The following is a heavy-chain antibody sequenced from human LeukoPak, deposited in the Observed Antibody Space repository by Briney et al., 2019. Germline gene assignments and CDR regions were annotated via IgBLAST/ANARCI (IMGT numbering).Heavy chain of an antibody. CDR3: ARGRGSYSLDY. CDR2: INPNSDGT. V-gene: IGHV1-2*02. Sequence: GASVKVSCKASRYTFAGYSMHWVRQAPEQGLEWMGWINPNSDGTNYAQKFQGRVTMTGDKSISTAYMELSRLTSDDTAVYYCARGRGSYSLDYWGQGTLVTVSS. CDR1: RYTFAGYS. J-gene: IGHJ4*02. D-gene: IGHD1-26*01.